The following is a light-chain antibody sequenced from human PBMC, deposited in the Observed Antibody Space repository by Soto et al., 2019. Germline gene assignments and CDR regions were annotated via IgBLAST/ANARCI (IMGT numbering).Light chain of an antibody. CDR2: GAS. V-gene: IGKV3-15*01. CDR3: QQYTNWPPNN. J-gene: IGKJ5*01. Sequence: EIVLTQSPGTLSLSPGERATLSCRASQSVRSGYFAWYQQKPGQAPRLLIYGASTRATGVPARLSGSGSGTEFTLTITSMQSEDFAVYYCQQYTNWPPNNFGQGPRLEIK. CDR1: QSVRSGY.